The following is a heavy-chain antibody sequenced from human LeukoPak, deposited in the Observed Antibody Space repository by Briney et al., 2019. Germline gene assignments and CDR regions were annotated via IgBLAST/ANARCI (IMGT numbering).Heavy chain of an antibody. CDR3: AKHTVWITNFYYYIDV. CDR1: GGSMSSRSHY. V-gene: IGHV4-39*01. CDR2: IDYSGST. Sequence: SETLSLTCTVSGGSMSSRSHYWGWIRQPPGKGLEWIGSIDYSGSTYYKPSLGSRVTISVDTSKNQFSLKLTSVTAADTAVYYCAKHTVWITNFYYYIDVYPKGTTTTVSS. J-gene: IGHJ6*03. D-gene: IGHD3-16*01.